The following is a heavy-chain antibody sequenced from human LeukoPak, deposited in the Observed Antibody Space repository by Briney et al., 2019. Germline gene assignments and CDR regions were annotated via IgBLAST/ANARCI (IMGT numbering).Heavy chain of an antibody. CDR2: IITIFGTA. D-gene: IGHD5-18*01. J-gene: IGHJ6*03. Sequence: SVKVSCKASGGTFSSYAISWVRQAPGQGLEWMGGIITIFGTANYAQKFQGRVTITTDESTSTAYMELSSLRSEDTAVYYCARNGYSYGYGYYYYMDVWGKGTTVTVSS. CDR1: GGTFSSYA. V-gene: IGHV1-69*05. CDR3: ARNGYSYGYGYYYYMDV.